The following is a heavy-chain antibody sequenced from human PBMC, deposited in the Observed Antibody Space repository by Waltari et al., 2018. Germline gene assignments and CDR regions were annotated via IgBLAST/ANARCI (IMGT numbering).Heavy chain of an antibody. CDR2: NYYSGST. V-gene: IGHV4-59*11. D-gene: IGHD3-10*01. CDR3: ARLPDYYGSGSYYIVGGDARRDY. Sequence: QVQLQESGPGLVKPSETLSLTCTVSGGSISSHYWSWIRPPPGKGLEWIGYNYYSGSTTYHPSRNTRVTISVEASKNQLSLKLSSVTAADTAVYYCARLPDYYGSGSYYIVGGDARRDYWGQGTLVTVSS. J-gene: IGHJ4*02. CDR1: GGSISSHY.